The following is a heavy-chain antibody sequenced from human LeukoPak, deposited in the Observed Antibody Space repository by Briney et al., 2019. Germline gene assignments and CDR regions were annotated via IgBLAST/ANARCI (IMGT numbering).Heavy chain of an antibody. CDR1: GFTFTNAG. J-gene: IGHJ4*02. V-gene: IGHV3-15*01. D-gene: IGHD6-13*01. Sequence: PGGPLRLSCAASGFTFTNAGMSWVRPPPGKGLEWVGRIKSRTDGGTTDHAAPVKGRFTISRDDSKNTVYLQMNSLKTEDTAVYYCSTDKNLAAAGTRLDYWGQGTLVTVSS. CDR3: STDKNLAAAGTRLDY. CDR2: IKSRTDGGTT.